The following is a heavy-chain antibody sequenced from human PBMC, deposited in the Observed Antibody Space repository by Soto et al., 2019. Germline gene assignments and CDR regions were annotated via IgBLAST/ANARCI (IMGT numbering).Heavy chain of an antibody. Sequence: QVQLVQSGAEVKKPGSSVKVSCKASGGTFSSYAISWVRQAPGQGLEWMGGIIPIFGTANYAQKFQGRVKITSYESTSTAYMELSSLRSDDTAVYYCAREAVYSSSWYGGWGQGTLVTVSS. CDR3: AREAVYSSSWYGG. D-gene: IGHD6-13*01. V-gene: IGHV1-69*01. CDR1: GGTFSSYA. CDR2: IIPIFGTA. J-gene: IGHJ4*02.